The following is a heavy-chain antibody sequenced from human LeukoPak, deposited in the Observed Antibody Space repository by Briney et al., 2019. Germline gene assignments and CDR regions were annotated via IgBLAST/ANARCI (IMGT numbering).Heavy chain of an antibody. D-gene: IGHD1-26*01. CDR1: GFTLNNYW. CDR2: INQDGSGK. V-gene: IGHV3-7*01. J-gene: IGHJ4*02. CDR3: AKASIAGAIGVLDY. Sequence: PGGSLRLSCAAFGFTLNNYWMSWVRQAPGKGLEWVANINQDGSGKHYVDSVKGRFTISRDNAKNSLYLQMNSLRAEDTAVYFCAKASIAGAIGVLDYWGQGTLVTVPS.